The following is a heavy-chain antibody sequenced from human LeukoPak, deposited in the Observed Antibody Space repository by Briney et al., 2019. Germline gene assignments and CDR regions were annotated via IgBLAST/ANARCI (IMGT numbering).Heavy chain of an antibody. Sequence: GASVKVSCKVSGYTLTELSMHWVRQAPGKGLEWMGGFDPEDGETIYAQKFQGRVTMTKDTSTDTAYMELSSLRSEDTGVYYCATAGYYGSGSFDYWGQGTLVTVSS. J-gene: IGHJ4*02. CDR2: FDPEDGET. V-gene: IGHV1-24*01. CDR1: GYTLTELS. CDR3: ATAGYYGSGSFDY. D-gene: IGHD3-10*01.